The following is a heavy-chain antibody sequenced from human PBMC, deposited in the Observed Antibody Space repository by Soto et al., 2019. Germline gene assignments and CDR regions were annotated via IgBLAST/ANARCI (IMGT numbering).Heavy chain of an antibody. CDR1: GYTFTSYA. CDR2: INAGNGNT. CDR3: AISDGPLGDY. Sequence: QVQLVQSGAEVKKPGASVQVSCKASGYTFTSYAMHWVRQAPGQRLEWMGWINAGNGNTKYSQKFQGRVTITRDTSASTACMELSSLRSEDTAVYYCAISDGPLGDYWGQGTLVTVSS. V-gene: IGHV1-3*01. D-gene: IGHD3-16*02. J-gene: IGHJ4*02.